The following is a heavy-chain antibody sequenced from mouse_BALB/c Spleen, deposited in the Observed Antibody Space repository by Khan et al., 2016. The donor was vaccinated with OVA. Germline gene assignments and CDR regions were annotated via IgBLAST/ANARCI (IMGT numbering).Heavy chain of an antibody. V-gene: IGHV2-6-1*01. CDR2: MWSDGST. CDR1: GFSLNNYG. J-gene: IGHJ4*01. Sequence: VQLQESGPGLVAPSQSLSITCTISGFSLNNYGVHWVRQPPGKGLEWLVVMWSDGSTTDNSALKSRLSISKDNSKSQVFLKMNSLQTDDTAIYYCARQPYYHYNIRDYGGQGTSVTVSS. D-gene: IGHD2-10*01. CDR3: ARQPYYHYNIRDY.